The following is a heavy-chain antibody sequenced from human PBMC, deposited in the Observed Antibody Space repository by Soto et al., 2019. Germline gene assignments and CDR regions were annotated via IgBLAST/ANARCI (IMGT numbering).Heavy chain of an antibody. CDR2: IYYTGST. CDR3: ARQATTSWSY. V-gene: IGHV4-39*01. CDR1: GVPNSTVTYY. D-gene: IGHD2-2*01. Sequence: SQTLALTCSVSGVPNSTVTYYWGWIRQPPGKGLEWVGSIYYTGSTYYSPSLKSRVTISLDTSMNQFSLKLTSVSAADTAMYYCARQATTSWSYWGQG. J-gene: IGHJ4*02.